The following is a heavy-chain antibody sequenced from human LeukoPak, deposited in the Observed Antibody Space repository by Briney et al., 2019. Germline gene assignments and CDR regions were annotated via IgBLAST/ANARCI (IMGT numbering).Heavy chain of an antibody. J-gene: IGHJ4*02. CDR3: ARYSGSYYPCFDY. Sequence: PSETLSLTCTVSGGSISSHYWSWIRQPPGKGLEWIGYIYYSGSTNYNPSLKSRVTTSVDTSKNQFSLKLSSVTAADTAVYYCARYSGSYYPCFDYWGQGTLVTVSS. CDR1: GGSISSHY. D-gene: IGHD1-26*01. CDR2: IYYSGST. V-gene: IGHV4-59*11.